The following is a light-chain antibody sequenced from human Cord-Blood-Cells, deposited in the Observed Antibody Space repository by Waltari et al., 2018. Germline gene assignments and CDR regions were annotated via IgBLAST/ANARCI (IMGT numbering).Light chain of an antibody. CDR2: WAS. CDR3: QQYYSTPLT. V-gene: IGKV4-1*01. CDR1: QSVLYSSNNKNY. Sequence: DIVLTQSPASLAVSLGVRATINCKSSQSVLYSSNNKNYLAWCQQKPGQPPKLLIYWASTRGAGVPDRFSGSGSGTDFTLTISSLQAEDVAVYYCQQYYSTPLTFGGGTKVEIK. J-gene: IGKJ4*02.